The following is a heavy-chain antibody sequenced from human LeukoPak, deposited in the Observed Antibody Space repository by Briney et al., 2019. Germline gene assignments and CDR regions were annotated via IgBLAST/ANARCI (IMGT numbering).Heavy chain of an antibody. D-gene: IGHD6-19*01. Sequence: SETLSLTCTVSGGSISNYYWSWIRQSPGKGLEWIGYIYYSGSTNYNPTLKSRVTISVDTSKNQFSLKLSSVTAADTAVYFCARVVTSGWPTYYFDYWGQGTLVTVSS. CDR1: GGSISNYY. V-gene: IGHV4-59*01. J-gene: IGHJ4*02. CDR2: IYYSGST. CDR3: ARVVTSGWPTYYFDY.